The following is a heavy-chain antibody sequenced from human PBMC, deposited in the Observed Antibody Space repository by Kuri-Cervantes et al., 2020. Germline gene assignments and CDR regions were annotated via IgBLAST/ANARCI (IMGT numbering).Heavy chain of an antibody. CDR2: IKSKTDGGTT. Sequence: GESLKISCAASGFTLSDHYMDWVRQAPGKGLGWVGRIKSKTDGGTTDYAAPVKGRFTISRDDSSNTLFLEMNSLKTEDTAVYYCTTGPLTMIVVVIPYWGQGTLVTVSS. CDR3: TTGPLTMIVVVIPY. J-gene: IGHJ4*02. D-gene: IGHD3-22*01. V-gene: IGHV3-15*01. CDR1: GFTLSDHY.